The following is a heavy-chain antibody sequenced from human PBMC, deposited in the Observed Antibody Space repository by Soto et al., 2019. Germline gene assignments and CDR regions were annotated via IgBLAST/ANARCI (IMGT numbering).Heavy chain of an antibody. J-gene: IGHJ4*02. CDR2: ISGSGGST. V-gene: IGHV3-23*01. Sequence: PGGSLRLSCAASGFTFSSYAMSWVRQAPGRGLEWVSAISGSGGSTYYADSVKGRFTISRDNSKNTLYLQMNSLRAEDTAVYYCAKSPIDATALDRYSSGWPYYSDYWGQGPLVTVSS. CDR3: AKSPIDATALDRYSSGWPYYSDY. CDR1: GFTFSSYA. D-gene: IGHD6-19*01.